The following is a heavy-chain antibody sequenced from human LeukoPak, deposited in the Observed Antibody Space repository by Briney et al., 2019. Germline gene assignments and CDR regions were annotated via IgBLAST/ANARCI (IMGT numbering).Heavy chain of an antibody. Sequence: GGSLRLSCAASGFTFSNYWMHWVRQAPGKGLVWVSRINNDGSLTSYADSVKGRFTISRDNAKNTLYLQMNSLGAEDTAVYYCARPYYDILTGYFRGYYYGMDVWGQGTTVTVSS. V-gene: IGHV3-74*01. J-gene: IGHJ6*02. CDR3: ARPYYDILTGYFRGYYYGMDV. CDR1: GFTFSNYW. D-gene: IGHD3-9*01. CDR2: INNDGSLT.